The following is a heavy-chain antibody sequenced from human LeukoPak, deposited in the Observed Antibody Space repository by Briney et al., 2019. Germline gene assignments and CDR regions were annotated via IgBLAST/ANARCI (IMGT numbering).Heavy chain of an antibody. J-gene: IGHJ4*02. CDR2: IRHDGSYK. Sequence: GGSLRLSCAASGIPFNNAWMTWVRQAPGKGLEWVAFIRHDGSYKDYADSVKGRFTISRDNSKNTLYLQMNSLRTEDTAVYYCAKDRRFLSNYYDSGAYLDYWGQGTLVTVSS. CDR1: GIPFNNAW. D-gene: IGHD3-22*01. CDR3: AKDRRFLSNYYDSGAYLDY. V-gene: IGHV3-30*02.